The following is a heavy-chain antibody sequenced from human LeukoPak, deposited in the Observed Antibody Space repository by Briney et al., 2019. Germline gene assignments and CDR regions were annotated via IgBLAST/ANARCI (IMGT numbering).Heavy chain of an antibody. CDR1: GYTFTDYY. CDR3: ARADRLDGAPYLIGP. D-gene: IGHD2-21*01. Sequence: ASVKLSCKTYGYTFTDYYLHWVRQAPGQGLEWMGWINPDSGVTSSAQKFRGRFSMTRDTSISTIYMEVAWLTSEDTAIYYCARADRLDGAPYLIGPWGQGTLVTVSS. V-gene: IGHV1-2*02. J-gene: IGHJ5*02. CDR2: INPDSGVT.